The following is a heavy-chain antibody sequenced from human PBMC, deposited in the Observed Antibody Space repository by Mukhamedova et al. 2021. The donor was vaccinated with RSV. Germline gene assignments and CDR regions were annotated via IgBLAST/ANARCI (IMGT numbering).Heavy chain of an antibody. Sequence: EWVANIKQDGSEKYYVDSVKGRFTISRDNAKNSLYLQMNSLRAEDTAVYYCARASTWYYYGMDVWGQGTTVTVSS. D-gene: IGHD2-2*01. CDR3: ARASTWYYYGMDV. J-gene: IGHJ6*02. CDR2: IKQDGSEK. V-gene: IGHV3-7*03.